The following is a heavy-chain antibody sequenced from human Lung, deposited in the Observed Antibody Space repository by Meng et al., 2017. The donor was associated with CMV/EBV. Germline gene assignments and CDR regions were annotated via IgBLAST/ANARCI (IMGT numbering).Heavy chain of an antibody. CDR3: AKDYFSTTGFLDS. V-gene: IGHV3-23*01. CDR2: IAGSDSAT. D-gene: IGHD2/OR15-2a*01. CDR1: GFIFSNYA. J-gene: IGHJ4*02. Sequence: ASGFIFSNYAMSWVRQAPGKGLEWVAAIAGSDSATYHADSVRGRFSISRDNSENTLWLQMNSLRAEDTAMYYCAKDYFSTTGFLDSWGQGTLVTVSS.